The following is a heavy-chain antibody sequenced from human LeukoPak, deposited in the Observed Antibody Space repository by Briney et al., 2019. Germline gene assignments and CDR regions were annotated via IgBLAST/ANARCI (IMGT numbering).Heavy chain of an antibody. J-gene: IGHJ6*03. V-gene: IGHV4-61*02. CDR2: IYTSGST. CDR1: GGSISSGGYY. D-gene: IGHD1-26*01. Sequence: PSETLSLTCTVSGGSISSGGYYWSWIRQPAGKGLGWIGRIYTSGSTNYNPSLKSRVTMSVDTSKKQFSLKLSSVTAADTAVYYCARVRGSSGSYEYYHYMDVWGKGTTVTISS. CDR3: ARVRGSSGSYEYYHYMDV.